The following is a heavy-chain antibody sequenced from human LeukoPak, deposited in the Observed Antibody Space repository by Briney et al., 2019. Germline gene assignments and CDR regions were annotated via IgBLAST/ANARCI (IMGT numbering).Heavy chain of an antibody. J-gene: IGHJ3*02. D-gene: IGHD3-22*01. CDR2: INPNSGGT. CDR1: GYTFTGYY. V-gene: IGHV1-2*02. CDR3: ASSRAYDSSGYYRNAFDI. Sequence: ASVKVSCKASGYTFTGYYMHWVRQAPGQGLEWMGWINPNSGGTNYAQKFQGRVTMTRDTSISTAYMELSRLRSDDTAVYYCASSRAYDSSGYYRNAFDIWGQGTVVTVSS.